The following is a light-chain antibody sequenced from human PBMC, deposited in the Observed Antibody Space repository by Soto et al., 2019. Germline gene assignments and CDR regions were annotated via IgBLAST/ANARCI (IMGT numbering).Light chain of an antibody. CDR2: AAS. CDR1: QGIRND. J-gene: IGKJ1*01. CDR3: LQDYNYPRT. Sequence: AIQMTQSPSSLSASVGDRVTITCRASQGIRNDLGWYQQKPGKAPELLINAASSFQSGVPPRFSGSGPGTDFTLTISGLQPKAFAPDFCLQDYNYPRTFGQGTKVEMK. V-gene: IGKV1-6*02.